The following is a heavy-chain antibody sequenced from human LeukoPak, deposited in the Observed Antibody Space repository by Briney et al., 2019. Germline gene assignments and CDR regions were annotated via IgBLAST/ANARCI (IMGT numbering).Heavy chain of an antibody. CDR3: ARVGCSGGTCYSRDFDF. J-gene: IGHJ4*02. Sequence: SETLSLTCAVYGGSFSGYYWSWIRQPPGKGLEWIAEINHSGNTNYNPSLKSRVTISVDTSKNQFSLNLISLPAADTAVYYCARVGCSGGTCYSRDFDFWGQGNLVTVSS. D-gene: IGHD2-15*01. V-gene: IGHV4-34*01. CDR1: GGSFSGYY. CDR2: INHSGNT.